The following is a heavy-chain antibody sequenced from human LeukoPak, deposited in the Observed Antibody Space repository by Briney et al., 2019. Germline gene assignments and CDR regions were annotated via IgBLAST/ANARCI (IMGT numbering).Heavy chain of an antibody. V-gene: IGHV3-9*01. J-gene: IGHJ5*02. CDR2: ISWNSGSI. CDR1: GFTFDDYA. CDR3: AKDSLPTIFGVIDP. Sequence: GGSLRLSCAASGFTFDDYAMHWVRQAPGKGLEWVSGISWNSGSIGYADSVKGRFTISRDNAKNSLYLQMNSLRAEDTALYYCAKDSLPTIFGVIDPWGQGTLVTASS. D-gene: IGHD3-3*01.